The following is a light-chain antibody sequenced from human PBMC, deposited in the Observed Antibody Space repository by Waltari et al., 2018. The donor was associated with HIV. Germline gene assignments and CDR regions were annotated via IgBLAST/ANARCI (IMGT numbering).Light chain of an antibody. CDR1: SSDVGNYNH. CDR2: DVN. Sequence: QSALTQPASVSGSPGQSITISCTGTSSDVGNYNHVSWFQQPPDKAPTLILFDVNKRPSGVSSRFSGSKSAKTASLTISGLQPEDEGDYFCTSYTSSDTWVFGGGTKVTVL. CDR3: TSYTSSDTWV. V-gene: IGLV2-14*02. J-gene: IGLJ3*02.